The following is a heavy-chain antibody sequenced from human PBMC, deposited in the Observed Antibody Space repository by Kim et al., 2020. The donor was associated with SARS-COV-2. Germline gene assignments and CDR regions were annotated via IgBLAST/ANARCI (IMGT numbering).Heavy chain of an antibody. J-gene: IGHJ5*02. Sequence: SVKVSCKASGGTFSSYAISWVRQAPGQGLEWMGRIIPILGIANYAQKFQGRVTITADKSTSTAYMELSSLRSEDTAVYYCARGGDSSGYGWFDPWGQGTLVTVSS. CDR3: ARGGDSSGYGWFDP. V-gene: IGHV1-69*04. CDR2: IIPILGIA. CDR1: GGTFSSYA. D-gene: IGHD3-22*01.